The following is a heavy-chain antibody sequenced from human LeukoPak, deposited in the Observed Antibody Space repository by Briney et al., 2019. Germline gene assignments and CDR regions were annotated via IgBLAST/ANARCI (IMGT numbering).Heavy chain of an antibody. J-gene: IGHJ3*02. V-gene: IGHV1-2*06. CDR1: GYTFTGYY. D-gene: IGHD7-27*01. CDR2: INPNSGGT. Sequence: ASVKVSCKASGYTFTGYYMHWVRQAPGQGLEWMGRINPNSGGTNYAQKFQGRVTMTRDTSISTAYMELSRLGSDDTAVYYCARVTGDLAAFDIWGQGTMVTVSS. CDR3: ARVTGDLAAFDI.